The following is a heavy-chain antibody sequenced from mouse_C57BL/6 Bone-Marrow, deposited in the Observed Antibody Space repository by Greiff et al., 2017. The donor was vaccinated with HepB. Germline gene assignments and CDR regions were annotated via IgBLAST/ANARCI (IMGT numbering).Heavy chain of an antibody. V-gene: IGHV5-4*01. Sequence: EVKLMESGGGLVKPGGSLKLSCAASGFTFSSYAMSWVRQTPEKRLEWVATISDGGSYTYYPDNVKGRFTISRDKAKNNLYLQMSHLKSEDTAMYYCARDLTGTRDYWGQGTTLTVSS. CDR1: GFTFSSYA. D-gene: IGHD4-1*01. CDR2: ISDGGSYT. J-gene: IGHJ2*01. CDR3: ARDLTGTRDY.